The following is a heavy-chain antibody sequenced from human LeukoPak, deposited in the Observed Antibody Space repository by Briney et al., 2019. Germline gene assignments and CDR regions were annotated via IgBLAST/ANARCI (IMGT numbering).Heavy chain of an antibody. D-gene: IGHD2-8*02. Sequence: AGRSLRLSCAASGFTFSSYWMHWVRQAPGKGLVWVSRINSDGSSTSYADSVKGRFTISRDNAKNTLYLQMNSLRAEDTAVYYCARTNLVAEPFDYWGQGTLVTVSS. CDR1: GFTFSSYW. CDR3: ARTNLVAEPFDY. J-gene: IGHJ4*02. V-gene: IGHV3-74*01. CDR2: INSDGSST.